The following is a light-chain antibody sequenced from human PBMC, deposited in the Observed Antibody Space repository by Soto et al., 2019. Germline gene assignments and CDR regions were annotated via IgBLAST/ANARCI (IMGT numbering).Light chain of an antibody. CDR3: QHYGASPKYT. V-gene: IGKV3-20*01. Sequence: EIVLTQSPGTLSLSPGQRATLSCRASQSVSSSFLAWYQQRPGQAPRLLIYAASRRATGIPDRFSGSGSGTDFTLTISRLEPEDFAVYYCQHYGASPKYTFGQGTKLEIK. CDR1: QSVSSSF. CDR2: AAS. J-gene: IGKJ2*01.